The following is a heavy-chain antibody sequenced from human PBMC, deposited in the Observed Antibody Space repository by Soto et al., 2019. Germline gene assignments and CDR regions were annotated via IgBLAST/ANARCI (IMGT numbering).Heavy chain of an antibody. D-gene: IGHD1-26*01. V-gene: IGHV3-72*01. CDR1: GFTFSDHY. J-gene: IGHJ4*02. Sequence: EVQLVESGGGLVQPGGSLRLSCAASGFTFSDHYMDWVRQAPGKGLEWVGRTRNKANSYTTEYAASVKGRFNISRDDSKNSLYLQMNSLKTEDTAVYYCARDSGSYHFDYWGQGTLVTVSS. CDR3: ARDSGSYHFDY. CDR2: TRNKANSYTT.